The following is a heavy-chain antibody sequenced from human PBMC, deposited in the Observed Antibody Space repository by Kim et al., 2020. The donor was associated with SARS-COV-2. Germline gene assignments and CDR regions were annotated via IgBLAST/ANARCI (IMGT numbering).Heavy chain of an antibody. J-gene: IGHJ4*02. V-gene: IGHV1-3*01. D-gene: IGHD3-22*01. Sequence: SQKLQGRVTITRDTSASTAYMELSSLRSEDTAVYYCAKVYSDSSGYYLDYWGQGTLVTVSS. CDR3: AKVYSDSSGYYLDY.